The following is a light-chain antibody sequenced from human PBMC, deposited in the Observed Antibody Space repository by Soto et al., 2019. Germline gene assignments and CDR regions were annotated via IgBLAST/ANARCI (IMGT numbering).Light chain of an antibody. CDR3: QQYENLPLT. Sequence: DIQMTQSPSSLSASVGDRVTITCQASQDITNYLTWYQQKPGKAPRLLIYDASNLETGVPARFSGSGSGTDFTFTISSLQPEDIATYYCQQYENLPLTFGGGTKVDIK. CDR2: DAS. CDR1: QDITNY. V-gene: IGKV1-33*01. J-gene: IGKJ4*01.